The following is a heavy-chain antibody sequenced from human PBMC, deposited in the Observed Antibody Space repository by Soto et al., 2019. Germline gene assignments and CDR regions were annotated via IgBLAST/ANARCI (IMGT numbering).Heavy chain of an antibody. V-gene: IGHV3-30*04. Sequence: RLSCAASAQSSNSYAVHWVRQAPGQELAWVAPISFDGSDKYYGDSVKGRFTISRGIYGTTVHLQMDVLRPEDTAVYYCVKDYNNCVLRDFSYYGMDVWGQGTAVTTSS. CDR1: AQSSNSYA. D-gene: IGHD4-4*01. CDR2: ISFDGSDK. CDR3: VKDYNNCVLRDFSYYGMDV. J-gene: IGHJ6*02.